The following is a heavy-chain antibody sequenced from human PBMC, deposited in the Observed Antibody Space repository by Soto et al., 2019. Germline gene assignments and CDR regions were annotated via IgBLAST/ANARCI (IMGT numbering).Heavy chain of an antibody. D-gene: IGHD5-18*01. CDR1: GYTFTTFW. CDR3: ARHFVVETVRVTPLDY. Sequence: GESLKISCTGFGYTFTTFWISWVRQMPGKGLEWMGRIDPSDSYTNYNPSFQGHVTISGDKAISTAYLQWSSLKASDTAMYYWARHFVVETVRVTPLDYWVLGTRVSV. CDR2: IDPSDSYT. V-gene: IGHV5-10-1*01. J-gene: IGHJ4*02.